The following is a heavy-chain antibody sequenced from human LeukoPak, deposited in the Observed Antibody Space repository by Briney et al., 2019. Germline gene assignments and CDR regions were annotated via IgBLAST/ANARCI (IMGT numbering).Heavy chain of an antibody. D-gene: IGHD3-22*01. CDR2: ITGSGGKT. V-gene: IGHV3-23*01. J-gene: IGHJ4*02. Sequence: GGSLRLSCAASGFTFSSYAMSWVRQAPGKGLEWVSGITGSGGKTYYADSVKGRFTISRDNSKNTLFLQMNSLRAEDTAVNYCAKRDYYESSGYSPLFDYWGQGTLVTVSS. CDR3: AKRDYYESSGYSPLFDY. CDR1: GFTFSSYA.